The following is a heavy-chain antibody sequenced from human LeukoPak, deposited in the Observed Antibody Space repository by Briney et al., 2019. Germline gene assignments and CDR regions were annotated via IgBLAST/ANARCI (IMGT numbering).Heavy chain of an antibody. CDR3: ARSPGYFSRNYFDY. D-gene: IGHD1-1*01. CDR2: IYPGDSDT. J-gene: IGHJ4*02. V-gene: IGHV5-51*01. Sequence: GESLKISCKGSGYTFTSNWIVWVRQMPGKGLEWMGIIYPGDSDTRYGPSFQGQVTISVDKSISTAYLQWSSLKASDTAMYYCARSPGYFSRNYFDYWGQGTLVTVSS. CDR1: GYTFTSNW.